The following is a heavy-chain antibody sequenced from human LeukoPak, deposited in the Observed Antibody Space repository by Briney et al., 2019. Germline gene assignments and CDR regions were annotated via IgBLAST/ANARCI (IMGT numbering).Heavy chain of an antibody. J-gene: IGHJ4*02. V-gene: IGHV3-23*01. Sequence: GGSLRLSCAASGFTFSSYAMSWVRQAPGKGLEWVSAISGSGGSTYYADSVKGRFTISRDNSKNTLYLQMNSLRAEDTAVYYCARDSIAAPVGYWGQGTLVTVSS. CDR3: ARDSIAAPVGY. D-gene: IGHD6-13*01. CDR2: ISGSGGST. CDR1: GFTFSSYA.